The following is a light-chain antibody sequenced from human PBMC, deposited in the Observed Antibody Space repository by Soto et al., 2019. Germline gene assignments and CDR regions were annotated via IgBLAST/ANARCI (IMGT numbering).Light chain of an antibody. CDR3: QQYGSSRLT. V-gene: IGKV3-20*01. J-gene: IGKJ4*01. CDR2: GAS. Sequence: EIVLTQSPATLSLSPCERATLSCRASQSVGSNYLAWYQQKPGQAPRLLIYGASSRATGIPDRFSGSGSGTDFTLTISRLEPEDFAVYYCQQYGSSRLTFGGGTKVDIK. CDR1: QSVGSNY.